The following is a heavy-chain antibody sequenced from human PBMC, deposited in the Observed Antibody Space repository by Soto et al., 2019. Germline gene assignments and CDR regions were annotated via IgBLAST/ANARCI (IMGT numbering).Heavy chain of an antibody. Sequence: ASVKVSCKASGYTFTSYDINWVRQATGQGLEWMGWMNPNSGNTGYAQKFQGRVTMTRNTSISTAYMELSSLRSEDTAVYYCASSLVLVPAAMSGVLDGWTYYYYGMDVWGQGTTVPVSS. CDR1: GYTFTSYD. J-gene: IGHJ6*02. V-gene: IGHV1-8*01. D-gene: IGHD2-2*01. CDR3: ASSLVLVPAAMSGVLDGWTYYYYGMDV. CDR2: MNPNSGNT.